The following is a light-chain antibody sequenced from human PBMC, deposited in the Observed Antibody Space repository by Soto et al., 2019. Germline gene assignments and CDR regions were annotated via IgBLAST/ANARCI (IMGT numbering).Light chain of an antibody. CDR1: QSVSSSY. J-gene: IGKJ4*01. CDR2: GAS. V-gene: IGKV3-20*01. Sequence: EILFTQSPATLSLSPGERATLSCRASQSVSSSYLAWYQQKPGQATRLLIYGASSRATGIPDRFRGSGSGTEFGFSIGRLEPEDFAVYYCHQYGISGVGGGTKVDIK. CDR3: HQYGISG.